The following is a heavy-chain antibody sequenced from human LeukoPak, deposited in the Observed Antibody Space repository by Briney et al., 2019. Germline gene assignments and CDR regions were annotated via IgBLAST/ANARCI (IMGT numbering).Heavy chain of an antibody. V-gene: IGHV1-69*13. CDR3: ARERLGYCSSTSCYTLDY. CDR1: GGTFSSYA. J-gene: IGHJ4*02. D-gene: IGHD2-2*02. Sequence: ASVKVSCKASGGTFSSYAISWVRQAPGQGLEWMVGIIPIFGTANYAQKFQGRVTITADESTSTAYMELSSLRSEDTAVYYCARERLGYCSSTSCYTLDYWGQGTLVTVSS. CDR2: IIPIFGTA.